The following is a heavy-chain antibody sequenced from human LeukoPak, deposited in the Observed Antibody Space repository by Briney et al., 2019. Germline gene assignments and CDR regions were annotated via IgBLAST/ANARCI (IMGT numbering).Heavy chain of an antibody. J-gene: IGHJ6*03. CDR1: GFTFSDYY. D-gene: IGHD3-10*01. V-gene: IGHV3-11*01. Sequence: TAGGSLRLSCAASGFTFSDYYMSWIRQAPGKGLEWVSYISSSGSTIYYADSVKGRFTISRDNAKNSLYLQMNSLRAEDTAVYYRARNRITMVRGVIIYYYYMDVWGKGTTVTVSS. CDR2: ISSSGSTI. CDR3: ARNRITMVRGVIIYYYYMDV.